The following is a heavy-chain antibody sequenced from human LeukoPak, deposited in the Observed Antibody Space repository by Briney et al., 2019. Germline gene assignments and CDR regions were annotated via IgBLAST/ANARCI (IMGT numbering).Heavy chain of an antibody. J-gene: IGHJ4*02. D-gene: IGHD2-21*01. CDR1: GFSFSDHY. CDR2: ITSSGRST. Sequence: PGGSLRLSCTASGFSFSDHYMTWMRQAPGKGLEWISYITSSGRSTDYADSVKGRFIISRDNAMNSLFLQMSSLRVDDTAVYYCTRDPDYGDLDWGQGTLVTVSS. CDR3: TRDPDYGDLD. V-gene: IGHV3-11*01.